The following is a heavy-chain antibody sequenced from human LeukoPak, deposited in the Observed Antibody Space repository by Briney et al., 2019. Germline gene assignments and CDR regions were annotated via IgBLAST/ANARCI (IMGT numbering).Heavy chain of an antibody. CDR2: IYYTEST. CDR3: ASGYSSSSFDY. V-gene: IGHV4-39*01. Sequence: PSETLSLTCAVSGGSISSSYYWGWIRQPPGKGLEWIASIYYTESTYYNPSLKSRVTISVDTSRNQFSLRLNSVTAADTAVYYCASGYSSSSFDYWGQGALVTVSS. J-gene: IGHJ4*02. D-gene: IGHD6-6*01. CDR1: GGSISSSYY.